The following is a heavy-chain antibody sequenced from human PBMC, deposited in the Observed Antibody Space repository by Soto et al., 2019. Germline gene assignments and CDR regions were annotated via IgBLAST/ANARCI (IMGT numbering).Heavy chain of an antibody. V-gene: IGHV3-23*01. Sequence: EVQLLESGGGLLQPGGSLRLSCAASGFTFSRNAMSWVRQAPGKGLEWVSGISGSGGTTYYADSVKGRFTISRDNSKNTRYLQMNSLRAEDTAVYYCATDSPPYWGQGTLVTVSS. J-gene: IGHJ4*02. CDR3: ATDSPPY. CDR1: GFTFSRNA. CDR2: ISGSGGTT.